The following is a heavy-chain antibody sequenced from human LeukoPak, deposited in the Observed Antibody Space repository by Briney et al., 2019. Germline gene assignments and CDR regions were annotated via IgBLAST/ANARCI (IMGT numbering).Heavy chain of an antibody. V-gene: IGHV3-74*01. CDR1: GFTFTRYW. CDR2: VNPDGSST. D-gene: IGHD3-16*01. CDR3: ARGGSYGDY. Sequence: GGSLRVSCAASGFTFTRYWMHWVRQAPGKGLVWVSRVNPDGSSTTYGDSVKGRFTSSRDNAKNTLYLQMNSLRAEDTAVYYCARGGSYGDYWGQGILVTVSS. J-gene: IGHJ4*02.